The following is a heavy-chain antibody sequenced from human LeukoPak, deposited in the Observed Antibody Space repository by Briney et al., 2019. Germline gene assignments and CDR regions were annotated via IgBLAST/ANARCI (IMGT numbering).Heavy chain of an antibody. CDR3: AKDGGYSGPFDY. V-gene: IGHV3-21*01. CDR1: GFTFSSYS. D-gene: IGHD5-12*01. Sequence: GGSLRLSCAASGFTFSSYSMNWVRQAPGKGLEWVSSISSSSSYIYYADSVKGRFTISRDNAKNSLYLQTNSLRAEDTAVYYCAKDGGYSGPFDYWGQGTLVTVSS. J-gene: IGHJ4*02. CDR2: ISSSSSYI.